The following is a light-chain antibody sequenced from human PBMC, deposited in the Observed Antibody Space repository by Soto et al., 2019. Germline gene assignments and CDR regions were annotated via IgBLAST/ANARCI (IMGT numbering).Light chain of an antibody. CDR3: CSYTSSDTYV. Sequence: QSALTQPASVTGSPGQSITISCTGTSSDVGLYDYVSWYQQYPGKVPKLIIYEVSNRPSGISDRFSGSKSGNTASLTISRLQSEDEADYYCCSYTSSDTYVSGTGTKVTVL. J-gene: IGLJ1*01. V-gene: IGLV2-14*01. CDR1: SSDVGLYDY. CDR2: EVS.